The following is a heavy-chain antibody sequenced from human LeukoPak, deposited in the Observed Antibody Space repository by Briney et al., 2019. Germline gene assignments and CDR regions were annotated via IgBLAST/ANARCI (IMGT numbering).Heavy chain of an antibody. D-gene: IGHD3-10*01. V-gene: IGHV4-59*08. CDR1: GGSISSYY. Sequence: KPSETLSLTCTVSGGSISSYYWSWIRQPPGKELELIGWIYYSGTTRYNPSMHSRVTISVDTSKNQFSLKLTSVTAADTAVYYCARHLSGGTYPLDYWGQGALVTVSS. CDR2: IYYSGTT. J-gene: IGHJ4*02. CDR3: ARHLSGGTYPLDY.